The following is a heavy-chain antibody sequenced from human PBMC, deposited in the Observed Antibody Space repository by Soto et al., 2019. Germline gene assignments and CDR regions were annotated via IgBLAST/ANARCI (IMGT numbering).Heavy chain of an antibody. J-gene: IGHJ3*02. CDR1: GGSFSSYA. D-gene: IGHD6-19*01. CDR3: ARGVEGSGWLYVTPYAFDI. V-gene: IGHV1-69*13. CDR2: IIPIFGTA. Sequence: SVKVSCKASGGSFSSYAISWVRQAPGQGLEWMGGIIPIFGTANYAQKFQGRVTITADESTSTAYMELSSLRSEDTAVYYCARGVEGSGWLYVTPYAFDIWGQGTMVTVSS.